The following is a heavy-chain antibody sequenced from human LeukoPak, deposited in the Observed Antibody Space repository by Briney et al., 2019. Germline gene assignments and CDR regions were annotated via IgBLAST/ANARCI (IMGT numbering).Heavy chain of an antibody. CDR3: ARTYDWFDY. J-gene: IGHJ4*02. Sequence: SETLSLTCAVSGGSISSNSYYWGWIRQPPGKGLEWIGSIYYSGSTYYNPSLKSRVTISVDTSKNQFSLKLSSVTAADTAVYYCARTYDWFDYWGQGILVTVSS. V-gene: IGHV4-39*07. CDR1: GGSISSNSYY. CDR2: IYYSGST. D-gene: IGHD3-9*01.